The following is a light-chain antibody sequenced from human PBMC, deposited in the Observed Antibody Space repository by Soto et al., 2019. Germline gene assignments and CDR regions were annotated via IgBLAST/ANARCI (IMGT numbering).Light chain of an antibody. CDR2: GAS. V-gene: IGKV3-20*01. Sequence: EIVLTQSPGTLSLSPGERATLSCRASQSVSSSFLAWYQQKPGQAPRLLIYGASSRATDIPDRFSGSGSGTDFTLTLSRLEPEDCAVYYCLQYDSSPWTFGQGTKVEIK. CDR3: LQYDSSPWT. CDR1: QSVSSSF. J-gene: IGKJ1*01.